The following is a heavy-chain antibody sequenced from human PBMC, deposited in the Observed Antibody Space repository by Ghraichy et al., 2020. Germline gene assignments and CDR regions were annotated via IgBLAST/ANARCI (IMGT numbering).Heavy chain of an antibody. Sequence: SETLSLTCAVYGGSFSGYYWSWIRQPPGKGLEWIGEINHSGSTNYNPSLKSRVTISVDTSKNQFSLKLSSVTAADTAVYYCARGVGYCTNGVCYTGRLEYFQHWGQGTLVTVSS. V-gene: IGHV4-34*01. CDR3: ARGVGYCTNGVCYTGRLEYFQH. CDR1: GGSFSGYY. CDR2: INHSGST. D-gene: IGHD2-8*01. J-gene: IGHJ1*01.